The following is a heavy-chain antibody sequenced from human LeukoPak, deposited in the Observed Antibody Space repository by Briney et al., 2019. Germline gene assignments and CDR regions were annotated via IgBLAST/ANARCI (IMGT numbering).Heavy chain of an antibody. CDR1: GGSISPYY. V-gene: IGHV4-59*01. CDR2: IYYSGST. Sequence: PSETLSLTCTVSGGSISPYYWSWIRQPPGKGLEWIGYIYYSGSTNYNPSLKSRVAISVDTSKNQFSLKLSSVTAADTAVYYCARAFYPGYYSYMAVWGKGTTVTVSS. J-gene: IGHJ6*03. CDR3: ARAFYPGYYSYMAV. D-gene: IGHD3-3*02.